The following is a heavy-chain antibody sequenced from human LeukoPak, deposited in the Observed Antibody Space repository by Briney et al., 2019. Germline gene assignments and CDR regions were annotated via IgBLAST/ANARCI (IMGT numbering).Heavy chain of an antibody. D-gene: IGHD3-10*01. CDR1: GFTFSSYW. J-gene: IGHJ4*02. Sequence: GGSLRLSCAASGFTFSSYWMYWVRQAPGKGLEWVSRINSYGSSTSYADSVKGRFTISRDNAKNSLYLQMNSLRAEDTAVYYCARSPNYKGYFDYWGQGTLVTVSS. V-gene: IGHV3-74*01. CDR2: INSYGSST. CDR3: ARSPNYKGYFDY.